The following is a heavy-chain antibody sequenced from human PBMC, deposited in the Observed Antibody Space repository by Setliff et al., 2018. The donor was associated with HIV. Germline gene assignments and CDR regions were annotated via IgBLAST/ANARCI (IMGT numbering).Heavy chain of an antibody. CDR1: GGSISSSSYF. CDR3: AAWGPRYSYAPYFFDS. J-gene: IGHJ4*02. Sequence: PSETLSLTCTVSGGSISSSSYFWGWIRQSPGKGLEWIGTMHYSGTTYYNLSLKSRVTISVDTSRNQFSLRLSSVTAADTAVYYCAAWGPRYSYAPYFFDSWGQGTLVTVSS. D-gene: IGHD5-18*01. V-gene: IGHV4-39*07. CDR2: MHYSGTT.